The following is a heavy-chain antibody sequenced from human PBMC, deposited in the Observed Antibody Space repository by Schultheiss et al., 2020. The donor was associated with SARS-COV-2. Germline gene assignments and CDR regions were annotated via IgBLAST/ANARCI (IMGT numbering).Heavy chain of an antibody. J-gene: IGHJ4*02. V-gene: IGHV3-15*01. CDR3: AKKEWFHVRRPVDY. CDR2: IKSKTDGGTT. CDR1: GFTFSNAW. Sequence: GGSLRLSCAASGFTFSNAWMSWVRQAPGKGLEWVGRIKSKTDGGTTDYAAPVKGRFTISRDDSKNTLYLQMNSLKTEDTAVYYCAKKEWFHVRRPVDYWGQGTLVTVSS. D-gene: IGHD3-3*01.